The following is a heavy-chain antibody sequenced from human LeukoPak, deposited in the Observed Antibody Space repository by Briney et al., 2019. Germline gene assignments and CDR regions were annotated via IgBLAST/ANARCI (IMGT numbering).Heavy chain of an antibody. CDR1: GYTFISYG. Sequence: ASVKVSCKAPGYTFISYGISWVRQAPGQGLEWMGWISAYNGNTNYAQKLQGRVTMTTDTSTSTAYMELRSLRSDDTAVYYCATSTRTGIGAYYFDYWGQGTLVTVSS. V-gene: IGHV1-18*01. CDR3: ATSTRTGIGAYYFDY. D-gene: IGHD6-13*01. CDR2: ISAYNGNT. J-gene: IGHJ4*02.